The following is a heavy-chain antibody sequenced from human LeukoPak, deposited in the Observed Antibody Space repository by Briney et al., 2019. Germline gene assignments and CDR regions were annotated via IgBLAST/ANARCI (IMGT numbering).Heavy chain of an antibody. V-gene: IGHV4-38-2*02. CDR3: ARDYGDLYFDY. CDR1: GYSISSGYY. D-gene: IGHD4-17*01. J-gene: IGHJ4*02. Sequence: SETLSLTCTVSGYSISSGYYWGWIRQPPGKGLEWIGSIYHSGSTYYNPSLKSRVTISVDTSKNQFSLKLSSVTAADTAVYYCARDYGDLYFDYWGQGTLVTVSS. CDR2: IYHSGST.